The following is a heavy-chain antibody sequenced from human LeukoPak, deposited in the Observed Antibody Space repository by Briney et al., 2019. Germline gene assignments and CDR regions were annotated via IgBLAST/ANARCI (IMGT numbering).Heavy chain of an antibody. D-gene: IGHD1-26*01. CDR3: ARGGSYLSAFDI. Sequence: PGGSLRLSCAASGFTVSINYMSCVRQAPGKGLECVSIIYSGGSTFYADSVKGRFTISRGNSKNTLYLQMNSVRAEDTAVYYCARGGSYLSAFDIWGQGTMVTVSS. V-gene: IGHV3-53*01. CDR2: IYSGGST. J-gene: IGHJ3*02. CDR1: GFTVSINY.